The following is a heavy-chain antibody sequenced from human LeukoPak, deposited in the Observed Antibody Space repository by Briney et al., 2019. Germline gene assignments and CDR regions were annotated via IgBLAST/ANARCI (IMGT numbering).Heavy chain of an antibody. D-gene: IGHD2-21*02. V-gene: IGHV1-18*01. Sequence: ASVKVSCKASGYRFTSYGIGWVRQAPGQGLEWVGWISIYNGQTYYAQSLQDRVTMTADTSTNTVYMELRSLKTKDTAVYYCARACHLVVVTAEGAFLDPWGQGTLVTISS. CDR2: ISIYNGQT. J-gene: IGHJ5*02. CDR1: GYRFTSYG. CDR3: ARACHLVVVTAEGAFLDP.